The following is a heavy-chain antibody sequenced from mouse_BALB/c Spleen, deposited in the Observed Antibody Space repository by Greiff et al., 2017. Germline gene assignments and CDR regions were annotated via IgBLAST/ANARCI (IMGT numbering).Heavy chain of an antibody. CDR1: GYSITSGYY. J-gene: IGHJ3*01. D-gene: IGHD2-10*02. V-gene: IGHV3-6*02. CDR2: ISYDGSN. Sequence: EVQLQQSGPGLVKPSQSLSLTCSVTGYSITSGYYWNWIRQFPGNKLEWMGYISYDGSNNYNPSLKNRISITRDTSKNQFFLKLNSVTTEDTATYYCARRYGNYWSWGQGTLVTVSA. CDR3: ARRYGNYWS.